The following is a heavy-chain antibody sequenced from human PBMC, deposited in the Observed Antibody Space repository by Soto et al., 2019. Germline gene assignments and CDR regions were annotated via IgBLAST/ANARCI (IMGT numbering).Heavy chain of an antibody. CDR2: IDPSDSYT. CDR3: ARLNKRGYCSGGSCLSYYYYGMDV. J-gene: IGHJ6*02. CDR1: WGRFVSFW. V-gene: IGHV5-10-1*01. D-gene: IGHD2-15*01. Sequence: VQLLQVPRRGSWGRFVSFWSSCVRQMTGKGLEWMGRIDPSDSYTNYSPSFQGHVTISADKSISTAYLQWSSLKASDTAMYYCARLNKRGYCSGGSCLSYYYYGMDVWGQGTTVTVSS.